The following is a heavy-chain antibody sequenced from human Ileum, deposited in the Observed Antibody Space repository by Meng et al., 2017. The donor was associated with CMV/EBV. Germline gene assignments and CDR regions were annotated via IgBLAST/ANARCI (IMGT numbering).Heavy chain of an antibody. V-gene: IGHV3-74*01. CDR1: GVTVRSSW. D-gene: IGHD1-1*01. CDR2: IINDGSAT. J-gene: IGHJ2*01. CDR3: ARGTWNYFDL. Sequence: LSCAASGVTVRSSWMHWVRQDPGKGLVWVSRIINDGSATVYADSVKGRFTISRDNANNTLYLQMNSLRVEGTAVYYCARGTWNYFDLWGRGTLVTVSS.